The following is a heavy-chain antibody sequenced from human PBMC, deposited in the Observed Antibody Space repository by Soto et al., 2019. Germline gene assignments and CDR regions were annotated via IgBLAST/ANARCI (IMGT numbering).Heavy chain of an antibody. J-gene: IGHJ6*02. CDR3: ASAFHSPDLEWGSCGIDV. Sequence: QVQLVQSGAEVKKPGSSVKVSCKASGGTFSSYAISWVRQAPGQGLEWMGGIIPIFGTANYAQKFQGRVKITAGESTSTAYIELSRLRYEDTAVYYGASAFHSPDLEWGSCGIDVWGQGTTVTVS. V-gene: IGHV1-69*01. CDR2: IIPIFGTA. CDR1: GGTFSSYA. D-gene: IGHD3-3*01.